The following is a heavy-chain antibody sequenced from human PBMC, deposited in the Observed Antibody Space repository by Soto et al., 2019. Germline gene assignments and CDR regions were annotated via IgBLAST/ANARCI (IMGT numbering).Heavy chain of an antibody. CDR2: IIPIFGTA. CDR1: GGTFSSYA. J-gene: IGHJ5*02. CDR3: ARSEGYSGYDLRRYCWFDP. D-gene: IGHD5-12*01. Sequence: QVQLVQSGAEVKKPGSSVKVSCKASGGTFSSYAINWVRQAPGQGLEWMGGIIPIFGTANYAQKFQGRVTITDDESTATSYMELPSLRSEETAVYYCARSEGYSGYDLRRYCWFDPWGQGTLVTVSS. V-gene: IGHV1-69*12.